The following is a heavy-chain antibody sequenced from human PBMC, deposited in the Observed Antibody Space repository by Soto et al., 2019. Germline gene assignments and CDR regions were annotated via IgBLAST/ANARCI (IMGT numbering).Heavy chain of an antibody. CDR3: TAGAPRPSANWYGWDL. Sequence: EVQLLESGGGLVQPGGSLRLSCAASTVTFRIYVMHWVRQAPGKGLEWVSAVTGSGGATYYADSVKGRFTVSRDNSKQTLFLQMNSLRVDDAVVYCGTAGAPRPSANWYGWDLWGEGTAVTASP. V-gene: IGHV3-23*01. CDR2: VTGSGGAT. D-gene: IGHD1-1*01. J-gene: IGHJ6*04. CDR1: TVTFRIYV.